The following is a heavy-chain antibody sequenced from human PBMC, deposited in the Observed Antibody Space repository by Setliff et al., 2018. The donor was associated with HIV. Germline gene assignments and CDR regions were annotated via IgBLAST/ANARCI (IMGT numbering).Heavy chain of an antibody. D-gene: IGHD3-10*01. CDR3: ARRPMVRGFGRYYFDY. CDR2: IYYSGAT. V-gene: IGHV4-31*03. CDR1: GDSISSGGYY. J-gene: IGHJ4*02. Sequence: SETLSLTCTVSGDSISSGGYYWSWIRQLPGKGLEWIGYIYYSGATYYNPSLKNRVTISLDTSKSQFSLKLTSVTAADTAVYFCARRPMVRGFGRYYFDYWGQGTLVTVSS.